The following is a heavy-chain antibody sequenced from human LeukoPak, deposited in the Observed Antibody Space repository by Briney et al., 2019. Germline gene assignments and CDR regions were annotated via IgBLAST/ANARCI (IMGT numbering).Heavy chain of an antibody. CDR3: AGDFWSGYYFRD. D-gene: IGHD3-3*01. J-gene: IGHJ4*02. V-gene: IGHV4-38-2*02. CDR2: IYHSGST. CDR1: GYSISSGYY. Sequence: PSETLSLTCSFSGYSISSGYYWGWIRQPPGEGLEWIGNIYHSGSTYYNPSLKSRVTISVDTSKNQFSLKLSSVTAADAAVYYCAGDFWSGYYFRDWGQGTLVTVSS.